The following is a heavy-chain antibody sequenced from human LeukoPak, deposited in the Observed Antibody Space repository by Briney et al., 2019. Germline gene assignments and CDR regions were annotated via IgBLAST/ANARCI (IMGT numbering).Heavy chain of an antibody. V-gene: IGHV3-23*01. D-gene: IGHD2-15*01. CDR1: GFTFSRNA. CDR2: IGSDDNT. CDR3: AKAGRSFVVVVAAAFDP. Sequence: GGSLRLSCAASGFTFSRNAMAWVRQAPGKGLEWVAGIGSDDNTHYAESVKGRFTISRDNSKNTLYLQMNSLRAEDTAVYYCAKAGRSFVVVVAAAFDPWGQGTLVTVSS. J-gene: IGHJ5*02.